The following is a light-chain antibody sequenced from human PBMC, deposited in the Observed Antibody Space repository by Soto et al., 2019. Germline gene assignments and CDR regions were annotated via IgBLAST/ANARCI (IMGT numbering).Light chain of an antibody. J-gene: IGKJ1*01. V-gene: IGKV3-20*01. Sequence: EIVLTQSPGTLSLSPGERATLSCRASQSVSSSYLAWYQQKPGQAPRLLIYGASSRATGITDGFSGSGSGTDFTLTISRLEPEDCAVYYCQQYGSSPPWTFGQGTKVEIK. CDR2: GAS. CDR1: QSVSSSY. CDR3: QQYGSSPPWT.